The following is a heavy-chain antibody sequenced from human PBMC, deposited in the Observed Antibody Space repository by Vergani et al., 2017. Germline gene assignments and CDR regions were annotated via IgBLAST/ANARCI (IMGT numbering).Heavy chain of an antibody. CDR2: ISGSGGFT. D-gene: IGHD6-13*01. Sequence: EVQLLESGGNLVQPGGSLRLSCAASGFTFTNFAMTWVRQAPGEGLEWVSGISGSGGFTYYADSVKGRFTISRDNSKNTLYLQMNSLRAEDTAVYYCAKTGYSSSWLFDYWGQGTRVAVSS. J-gene: IGHJ4*02. CDR1: GFTFTNFA. CDR3: AKTGYSSSWLFDY. V-gene: IGHV3-23*01.